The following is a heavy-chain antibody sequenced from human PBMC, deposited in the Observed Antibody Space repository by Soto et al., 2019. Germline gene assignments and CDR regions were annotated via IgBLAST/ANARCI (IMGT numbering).Heavy chain of an antibody. CDR2: IIPIFGTA. CDR1: GGTFSSYA. Sequence: ASVKVSCKASGGTFSSYAISWVRQAPGQGLEWMGGIIPIFGTANYAQKFQGRVTITADESTSTAYMELSSLRSEDTAVYYCARVSAGYCSGGSCYSERYYYYGMDVWGQGTTVTVSS. J-gene: IGHJ6*02. V-gene: IGHV1-69*13. CDR3: ARVSAGYCSGGSCYSERYYYYGMDV. D-gene: IGHD2-15*01.